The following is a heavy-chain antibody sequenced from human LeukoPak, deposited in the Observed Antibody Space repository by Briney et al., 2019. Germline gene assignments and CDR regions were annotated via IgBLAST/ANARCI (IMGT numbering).Heavy chain of an antibody. CDR3: ARIGRGGFQLLLDYYYYYMDV. V-gene: IGHV1-2*02. D-gene: IGHD2-2*01. CDR2: INPNSGGA. J-gene: IGHJ6*03. Sequence: ASVKVSCKASGYTFTGYYMHWVRQAPGQGIEWMGWINPNSGGANYAQKFQGRVTMTRDTSISTAYLQWSSLKASDTAMYYCARIGRGGFQLLLDYYYYYMDVWGKGTAVTVSS. CDR1: GYTFTGYY.